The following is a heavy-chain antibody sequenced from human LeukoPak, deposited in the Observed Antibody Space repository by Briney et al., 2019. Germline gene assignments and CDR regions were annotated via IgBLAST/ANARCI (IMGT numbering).Heavy chain of an antibody. J-gene: IGHJ4*02. Sequence: GSLRLSCVASGFPFSSYWMTWVRQAPGRGLEWVANIKQDGSKKSYVDSVKGRFTISRDNAKNSLYLQMNSLRAEDTAIYYCTRVGYIDEGIDYWGQGTLVTVSS. CDR2: IKQDGSKK. CDR1: GFPFSSYW. CDR3: TRVGYIDEGIDY. D-gene: IGHD5-24*01. V-gene: IGHV3-7*04.